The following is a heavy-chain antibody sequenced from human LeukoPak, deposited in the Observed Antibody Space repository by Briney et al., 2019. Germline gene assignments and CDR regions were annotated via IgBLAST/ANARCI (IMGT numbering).Heavy chain of an antibody. D-gene: IGHD1-26*01. J-gene: IGHJ6*02. Sequence: GGSLRLSSAASGFTFSSYAMSWVRQAPGKGLEWVSTISGSGGTGTYYADSVKGRFTISRDNSKSTLYLPMNSLRAEDTAVYYCVKDRGGSPFYGMDVWGQGTTVTVSS. CDR1: GFTFSSYA. V-gene: IGHV3-23*01. CDR3: VKDRGGSPFYGMDV. CDR2: ISGSGGTGT.